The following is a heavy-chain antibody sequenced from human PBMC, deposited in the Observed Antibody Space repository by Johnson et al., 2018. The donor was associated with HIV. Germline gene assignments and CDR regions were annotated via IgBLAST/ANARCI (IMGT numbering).Heavy chain of an antibody. CDR3: ARVGRVYDSSGYAIDAFDI. CDR1: GFIVSSKY. V-gene: IGHV3-66*01. Sequence: VQLVESGGGLVQPGGSLRLSCAASGFIVSSKYMTWFRQAPGKGLEWVSVLYADGRTYYADSVKGRFTVSSDYSENTLYLQMNSLKTEDTAVYYCARVGRVYDSSGYAIDAFDIRGQGTMVTVSS. D-gene: IGHD3-22*01. CDR2: LYADGRT. J-gene: IGHJ3*02.